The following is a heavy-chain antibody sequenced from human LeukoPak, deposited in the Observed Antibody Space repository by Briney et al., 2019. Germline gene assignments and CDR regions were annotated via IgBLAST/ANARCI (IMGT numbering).Heavy chain of an antibody. V-gene: IGHV3-30*01. D-gene: IGHD1-26*01. J-gene: IGHJ4*02. CDR1: GFTFSSYA. CDR2: ISYDGSNK. CDR3: ARDAGSGSYLDY. Sequence: GRFLRLSCAASGFTFSSYAMHWVRQAPGKGLEWVAVISYDGSNKYYADSVKGRFTISRDNSKNTLYLQMNSLRAEDTAVYYCARDAGSGSYLDYWGQGTLVTVSS.